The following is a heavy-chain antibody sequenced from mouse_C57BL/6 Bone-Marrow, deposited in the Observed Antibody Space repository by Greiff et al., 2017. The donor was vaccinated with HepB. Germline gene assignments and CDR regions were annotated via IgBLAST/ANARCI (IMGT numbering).Heavy chain of an antibody. V-gene: IGHV10-1*01. CDR1: GFSFNTYA. Sequence: EVKLMESGGGLVQPKGSLKLSCAASGFSFNTYAMNWVRQAPGKGLEWVARIRSKSNHYATYYADSVKDRFTISRDDSESMLYLQMNNLKTEDTAMYYCVRLGYSIAYWGQGTLVTVSA. CDR2: IRSKSNHYAT. D-gene: IGHD2-3*01. CDR3: VRLGYSIAY. J-gene: IGHJ3*01.